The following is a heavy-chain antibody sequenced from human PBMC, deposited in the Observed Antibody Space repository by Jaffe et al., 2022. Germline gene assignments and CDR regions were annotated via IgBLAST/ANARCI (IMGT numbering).Heavy chain of an antibody. CDR2: IYYSGST. J-gene: IGHJ6*03. CDR3: ATYSGYVNYYYYYMDV. V-gene: IGHV4-59*01. D-gene: IGHD5-12*01. Sequence: QVQLQESGPGLVKPSETLSLTCTVSGGSISSYYWSWIRQPPGKGLEWIGYIYYSGSTNYNPSLKSRVTISVDTSKNQFSLKLSSVTAADTAVYYCATYSGYVNYYYYYMDVWGKGTTVTVSS. CDR1: GGSISSYY.